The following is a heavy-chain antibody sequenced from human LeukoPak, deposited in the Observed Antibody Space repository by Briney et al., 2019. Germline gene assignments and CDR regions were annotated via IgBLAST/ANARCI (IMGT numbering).Heavy chain of an antibody. J-gene: IGHJ4*02. D-gene: IGHD4-17*01. CDR2: ISSSSSTI. V-gene: IGHV3-48*04. Sequence: GGSLRLSCAASGFTFSSYSMNWVRQAPGKGLEWVSYISSSSSTIYYADSVKGRFTISRDNAKNSLSLQMNSLRAEDTAVYYCASLIVGGTTVRDYWGQGTLVSVSS. CDR1: GFTFSSYS. CDR3: ASLIVGGTTVRDY.